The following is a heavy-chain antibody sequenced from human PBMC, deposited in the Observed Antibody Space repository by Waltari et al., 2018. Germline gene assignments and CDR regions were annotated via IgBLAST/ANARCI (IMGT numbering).Heavy chain of an antibody. V-gene: IGHV4-59*01. Sequence: QVQLQESGPGLVKPSETLSLTCTVSGGSISSYYWSWIRQPPGKGLEWIGYIYYSGSTNHNPSLKSRVTISVDTSKNQFSLKLSSVTAADTAVYYCARLTITAYYFDYWGQGTLVTVSS. D-gene: IGHD1-20*01. CDR3: ARLTITAYYFDY. J-gene: IGHJ4*02. CDR2: IYYSGST. CDR1: GGSISSYY.